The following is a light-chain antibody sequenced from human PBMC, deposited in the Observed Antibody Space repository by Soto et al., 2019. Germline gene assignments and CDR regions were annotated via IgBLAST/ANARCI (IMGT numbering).Light chain of an antibody. J-gene: IGLJ3*02. V-gene: IGLV7-46*01. CDR3: LLSYSGPRV. CDR2: DTT. Sequence: QTVVTQEPSLTVSPGGTVTLTCGSSTGSVTSGHFPYWFQQKPGQAPRTLIYDTTYKHSWTPARFSGSLLGGKAALTLSGAQPEDEAVYYCLLSYSGPRVFGGGTKVTVL. CDR1: TGSVTSGHF.